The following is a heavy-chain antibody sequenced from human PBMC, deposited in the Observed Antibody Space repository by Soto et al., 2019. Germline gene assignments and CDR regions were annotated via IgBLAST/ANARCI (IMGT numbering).Heavy chain of an antibody. CDR3: AKSGGGNWFDP. D-gene: IGHD2-15*01. J-gene: IGHJ5*02. CDR1: GFTFSSYA. V-gene: IGHV3-23*01. Sequence: GGSLRLSCAASGFTFSSYAMSWVRQAPGKGLEWVSIIGGGGTNTFYADSVKGRFTISRDNSKNTLYLQMNSLRADDTAVYYCAKSGGGNWFDPWGQGTLVTVSS. CDR2: IGGGGTNT.